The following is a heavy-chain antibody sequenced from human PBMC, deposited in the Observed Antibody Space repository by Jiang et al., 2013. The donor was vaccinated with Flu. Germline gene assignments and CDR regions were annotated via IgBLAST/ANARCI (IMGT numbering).Heavy chain of an antibody. Sequence: ALVQPGGSLRLSCAASGFIFSSYEMHWVRQAPGKGLEWISYIGGTGGSIYYADSVKGRFTISRDNAKNSLYLQMNSLRAEDTALYYCSRENTVPSGLDVWGQGTTVTVSS. CDR1: GFIFSSYE. CDR3: SRENTVPSGLDV. D-gene: IGHD2-2*02. V-gene: IGHV3-48*03. J-gene: IGHJ6*02. CDR2: IGGTGGSI.